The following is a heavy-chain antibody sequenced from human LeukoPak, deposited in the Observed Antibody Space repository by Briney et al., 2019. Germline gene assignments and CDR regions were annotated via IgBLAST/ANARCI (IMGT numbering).Heavy chain of an antibody. D-gene: IGHD6-13*01. Sequence: SETLSLTCTVSSGSISSASYYWGWIRQPPGKGLEWIGGIIYSGNTYYNPSLKSRVTISVDRTKNQFSLKVTSVTAADTAVYFCGRHFHASGYVVDLWGQGTLVTVSS. CDR2: IIYSGNT. V-gene: IGHV4-39*01. CDR1: SGSISSASYY. CDR3: GRHFHASGYVVDL. J-gene: IGHJ5*02.